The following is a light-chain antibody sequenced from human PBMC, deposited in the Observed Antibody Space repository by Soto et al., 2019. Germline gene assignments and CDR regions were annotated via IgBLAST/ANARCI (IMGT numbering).Light chain of an antibody. J-gene: IGKJ1*01. Sequence: EVMLTQSPGTLSLSPGERATLSRRASQSVSSNYLAWYQQKSGQAPRLLIYGASNRATGIPDRFSGSGSGTDFTLTIRRLEPEDFAVYYCQQYDTSPRTFGQGTKLEFK. V-gene: IGKV3-20*01. CDR2: GAS. CDR1: QSVSSNY. CDR3: QQYDTSPRT.